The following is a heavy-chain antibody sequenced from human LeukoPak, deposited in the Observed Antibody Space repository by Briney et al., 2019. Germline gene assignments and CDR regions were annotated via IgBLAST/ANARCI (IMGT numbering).Heavy chain of an antibody. CDR3: ARETYYYDSSGSSTPKASFDI. Sequence: SETLSLTCTVSGGSISSYYWSWIRQPPGKGLEWIGYIYYSGSTNYNPSLKSRVTISVDTSKNQFSLKLSSVTAADTAVYYCARETYYYDSSGSSTPKASFDIWGQGTMVTVSS. D-gene: IGHD3-22*01. CDR1: GGSISSYY. CDR2: IYYSGST. J-gene: IGHJ3*02. V-gene: IGHV4-59*01.